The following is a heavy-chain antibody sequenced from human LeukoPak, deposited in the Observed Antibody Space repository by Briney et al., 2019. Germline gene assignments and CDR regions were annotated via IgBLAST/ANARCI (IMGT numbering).Heavy chain of an antibody. CDR3: AKVQEMGTILPPFHF. V-gene: IGHV3-23*01. D-gene: IGHD5-24*01. CDR2: ARASGGIT. J-gene: IGHJ4*02. Sequence: QPGGSLRLSCVASGFTFTSYAMSWIRQAPGKGLESVSTARASGGITYYADSVKGRFTISRDSSKNTLHLQMNSLRAEDTAVYYCAKVQEMGTILPPFHFWGQGTLVTVSS. CDR1: GFTFTSYA.